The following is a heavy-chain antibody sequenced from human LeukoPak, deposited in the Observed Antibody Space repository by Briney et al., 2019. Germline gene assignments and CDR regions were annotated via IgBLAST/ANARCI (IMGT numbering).Heavy chain of an antibody. V-gene: IGHV3-20*04. J-gene: IGHJ6*03. CDR3: ARGYSGYYYYYMDV. D-gene: IGHD5-12*01. Sequence: GGSLGLSCAASGFTFDDYGMSWVRQAPGKGLEWVSGINWNGGSTGYADSVKGRFTISRDNAKNSLYLQMNSLRAEDTALYYCARGYSGYYYYYMDVWGKGTTVTVSS. CDR1: GFTFDDYG. CDR2: INWNGGST.